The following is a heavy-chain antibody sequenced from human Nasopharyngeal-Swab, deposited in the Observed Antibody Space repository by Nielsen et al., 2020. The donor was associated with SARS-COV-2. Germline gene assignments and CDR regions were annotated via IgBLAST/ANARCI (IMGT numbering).Heavy chain of an antibody. Sequence: ESLKISCAASGFTFSSYSMNWVRQAPGKGLEWVSSISSSSSYIYYADSVKGRFTISRDNAKNSLYLQMNSLRAEDTAVYYCARGKAGYCSSTSCYLYFDYWGQGTLVTVSS. CDR1: GFTFSSYS. CDR2: ISSSSSYI. J-gene: IGHJ4*02. CDR3: ARGKAGYCSSTSCYLYFDY. D-gene: IGHD2-2*01. V-gene: IGHV3-21*01.